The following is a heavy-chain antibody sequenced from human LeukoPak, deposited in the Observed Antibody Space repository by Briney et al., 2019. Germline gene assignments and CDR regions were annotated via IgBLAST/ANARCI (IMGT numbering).Heavy chain of an antibody. J-gene: IGHJ4*02. CDR1: GFTFSSNY. D-gene: IGHD3-16*01. CDR3: ARDSIGAFDY. V-gene: IGHV3-66*02. Sequence: GGSLRLSCAASGFTFSSNYMSWVRQAPGKGLEWVSVIYSGGSTYYSDSVRGRFTISRDNSKNTPYLQMNSLRAEDTAVYYCARDSIGAFDYWGQGTLVTVSS. CDR2: IYSGGST.